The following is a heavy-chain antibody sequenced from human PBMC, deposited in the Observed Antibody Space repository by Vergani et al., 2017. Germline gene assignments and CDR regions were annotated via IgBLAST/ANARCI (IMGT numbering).Heavy chain of an antibody. CDR2: IHYSGRT. CDR1: GGSISSGDYY. Sequence: QVQLQESGPGLVKPSQTLSLTCTVSGGSISSGDYYWSWIRQPPVKGLEWIGYIHYSGRTSHNPSLKSRVTITLDTSKKQFSLKLSSVTAADTVVYYCANTQWVYYYMDVWGKGTTVTVSS. V-gene: IGHV4-30-4*01. D-gene: IGHD1-26*01. J-gene: IGHJ6*03. CDR3: ANTQWVYYYMDV.